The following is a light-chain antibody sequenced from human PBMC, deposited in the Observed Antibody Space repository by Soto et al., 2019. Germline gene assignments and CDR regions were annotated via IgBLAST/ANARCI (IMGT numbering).Light chain of an antibody. J-gene: IGKJ3*01. CDR3: QQYHSLPPT. CDR1: QDINNY. V-gene: IGKV1-33*01. Sequence: DIQMTQSPSSLSASVGDRVTITCQASQDINNYLNWYQQKPGRAPKLLIYDASNLETGVTSRFSGSGSGTDFTFSISSLQPEDFATYYCQQYHSLPPTFGPGTKVDIK. CDR2: DAS.